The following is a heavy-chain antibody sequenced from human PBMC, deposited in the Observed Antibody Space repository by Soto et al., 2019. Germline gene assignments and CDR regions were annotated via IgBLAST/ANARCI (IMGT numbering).Heavy chain of an antibody. V-gene: IGHV3-23*01. CDR3: AKRVYYRANAFCVDN. Sequence: EVQLLESGGDSVQPGGSLRLSCVASGFTFRQFAMAWIRQAPGMGLEWGSSFTVDGNTYYADSVKGRFTISRDNSKNTVYLQMNWLRADDTAVYCCAKRVYYRANAFCVDNWGQGTLVTVSS. D-gene: IGHD2-8*01. CDR2: FTVDGNT. CDR1: GFTFRQFA. J-gene: IGHJ4*02.